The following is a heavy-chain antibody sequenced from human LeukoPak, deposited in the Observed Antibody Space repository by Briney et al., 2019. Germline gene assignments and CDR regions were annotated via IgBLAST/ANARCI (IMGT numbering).Heavy chain of an antibody. CDR1: GYTFTGYH. CDR2: INPNSGDT. Sequence: ASVKVSCRASGYTFTGYHIHWVRQAPGQGLEWMGRINPNSGDTNYAQNFQGRVTMTRDTSINTAYMELSRLRSNDTAVYYCARDYCSSTSCLFDYWSQGTLVTVSS. CDR3: ARDYCSSTSCLFDY. V-gene: IGHV1-2*06. D-gene: IGHD2-2*01. J-gene: IGHJ4*02.